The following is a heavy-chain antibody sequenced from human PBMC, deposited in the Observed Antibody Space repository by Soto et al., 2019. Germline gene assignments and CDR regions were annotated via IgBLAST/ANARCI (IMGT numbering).Heavy chain of an antibody. CDR2: IYPGDFDT. D-gene: IGHD1-26*01. Sequence: GESLKISCKGSGYSFSSYWIGWVRQMPGKGLEWMGSIYPGDFDTRYSPSLQGQVTISADKSISTAYLQWSSLKASDTAIYYCARDGREASGMDVWGQGTKVTVSS. CDR1: GYSFSSYW. J-gene: IGHJ6*02. CDR3: ARDGREASGMDV. V-gene: IGHV5-51*01.